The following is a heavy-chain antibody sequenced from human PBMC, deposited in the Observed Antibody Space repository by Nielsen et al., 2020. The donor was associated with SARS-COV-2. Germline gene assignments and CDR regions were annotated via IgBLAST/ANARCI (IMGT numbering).Heavy chain of an antibody. CDR3: ARNNYYASGTYYNSGDY. J-gene: IGHJ4*02. CDR2: ISSRGSTI. D-gene: IGHD3-10*01. CDR1: GFTFSTYE. Sequence: GESLKISCAASGFTFSTYEMNWVRQAPGKGLEWVSSISSRGSTIHYADPVKGQFTISRDNAKNSLYLEMNSLRAEDTAVYYCARNNYYASGTYYNSGDYWGQGTLVTVSS. V-gene: IGHV3-48*03.